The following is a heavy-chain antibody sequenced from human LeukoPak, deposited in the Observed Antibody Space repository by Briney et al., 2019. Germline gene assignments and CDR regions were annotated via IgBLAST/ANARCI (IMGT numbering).Heavy chain of an antibody. J-gene: IGHJ3*02. CDR2: IYTSGST. D-gene: IGHD1-26*01. V-gene: IGHV4-4*07. Sequence: SETLSLTCVVYGGSFSGYYWSWIRQPAGKGLEWIGRIYTSGSTNYNPSLKSRVTMSVDTSKNQFSLKLSSVTAADTAVYYCARDEIVGATAAFDIWGQGTMVTVSS. CDR1: GGSFSGYY. CDR3: ARDEIVGATAAFDI.